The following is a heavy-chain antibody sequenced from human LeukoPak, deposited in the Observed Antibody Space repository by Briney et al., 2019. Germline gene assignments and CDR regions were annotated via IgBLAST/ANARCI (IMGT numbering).Heavy chain of an antibody. CDR1: GGSFSGYY. CDR2: INHSGST. V-gene: IGHV4-34*01. D-gene: IGHD1-1*01. CDR3: ARVPTSATTETDDFDV. Sequence: SETLSLTCAVYGGSFSGYYWSWIRQPPGKGLEWIGEINHSGSTNYNPSLKSRVTISVDTSKNQFSLKLSSVTAADTAVYYCARVPTSATTETDDFDVWGPGTMVTVSS. J-gene: IGHJ3*01.